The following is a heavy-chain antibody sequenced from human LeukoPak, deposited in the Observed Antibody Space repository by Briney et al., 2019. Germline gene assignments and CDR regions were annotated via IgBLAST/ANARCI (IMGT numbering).Heavy chain of an antibody. V-gene: IGHV3-30-3*01. CDR3: TRSLKTSSGWYYYYGMDV. Sequence: GGSLRLSCAASGFTFSSYAMHGVRQAPGKGLEWVAVISYDGSNKYYADSVKGRFTISRENSKNTLYMQMNSLRAEDTAVYYCTRSLKTSSGWYYYYGMDVWGQGTTVTVSS. CDR2: ISYDGSNK. D-gene: IGHD6-19*01. CDR1: GFTFSSYA. J-gene: IGHJ6*02.